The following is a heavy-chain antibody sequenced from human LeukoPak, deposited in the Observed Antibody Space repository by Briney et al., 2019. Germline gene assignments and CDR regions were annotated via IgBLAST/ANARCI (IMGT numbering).Heavy chain of an antibody. J-gene: IGHJ3*02. CDR1: GYTFTGYY. V-gene: IGHV1-2*02. Sequence: ASVKVSCKASGYTFTGYYMHWVRQAPGQGLEWMGWINPNSGGTNYAQKFQGRVTMTRDTSISTAYMELSSLRAEDTAVYYCARAGPYNWNYGDAFDIWGQGTMVTVSS. D-gene: IGHD1-7*01. CDR2: INPNSGGT. CDR3: ARAGPYNWNYGDAFDI.